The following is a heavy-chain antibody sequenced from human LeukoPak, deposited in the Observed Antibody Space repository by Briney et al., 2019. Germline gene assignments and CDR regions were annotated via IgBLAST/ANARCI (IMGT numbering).Heavy chain of an antibody. CDR1: GGSISSGSYY. Sequence: SETLSLTCTVSGGSISSGSYYWGWLRQPAGKGLEWIGRIYSSGSTNYHPSVKSQITISVKTSKNQFSLKLSSVTAADTAVYYCARDEWGYYAFDYWGQGTLVTVSS. V-gene: IGHV4-61*02. CDR2: IYSSGST. J-gene: IGHJ4*02. D-gene: IGHD2-15*01. CDR3: ARDEWGYYAFDY.